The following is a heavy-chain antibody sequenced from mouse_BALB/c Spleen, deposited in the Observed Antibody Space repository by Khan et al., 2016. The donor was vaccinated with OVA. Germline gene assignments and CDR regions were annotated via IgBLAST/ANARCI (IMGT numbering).Heavy chain of an antibody. CDR3: ARVGIIYYGNYAYYFDY. Sequence: EVELVESGGGLVQPGGSLKLSCAASGFTFSSYGLSLVRQTPDKRLELVATINTNVGSTYYPDSVKGRFTISRDNAKNTLYLQMSSLKSEDTAMYCCARVGIIYYGNYAYYFDYWGQGTTLTVSS. D-gene: IGHD2-1*01. CDR2: INTNVGST. V-gene: IGHV5-6-3*01. CDR1: GFTFSSYG. J-gene: IGHJ2*01.